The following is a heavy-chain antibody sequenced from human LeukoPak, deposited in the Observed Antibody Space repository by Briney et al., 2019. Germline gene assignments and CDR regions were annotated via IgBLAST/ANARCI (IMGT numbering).Heavy chain of an antibody. CDR3: ARDLDFYATDY. CDR1: GFSLSRYW. CDR2: IGKDGTGN. J-gene: IGHJ4*02. Sequence: GGSLRLSCAASGFSLSRYWMSWVRQAPGKGLEWVANIGKDGTGNRYVDSVKGRFTISRDNAKNSLYLQMNSLRADDTAVYYCARDLDFYATDYWGQGTLVTVSS. V-gene: IGHV3-7*01. D-gene: IGHD2/OR15-2a*01.